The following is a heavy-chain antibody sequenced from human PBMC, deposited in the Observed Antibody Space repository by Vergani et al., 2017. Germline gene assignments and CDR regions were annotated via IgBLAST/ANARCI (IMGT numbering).Heavy chain of an antibody. CDR1: GFTFDDYA. CDR3: AKDHYDDWSGYPNLSYFDL. Sequence: EVQLVESGGGLVQPGRSLRLSCAASGFTFDDYAMHWVRQAPGKGLEWVSGISWNSGSIGYADSVKGRFTISRDNAKNSLYLQMNSLRAEDTALYYCAKDHYDDWSGYPNLSYFDLWGRGTLVTVSS. D-gene: IGHD3-3*01. V-gene: IGHV3-9*01. J-gene: IGHJ2*01. CDR2: ISWNSGSI.